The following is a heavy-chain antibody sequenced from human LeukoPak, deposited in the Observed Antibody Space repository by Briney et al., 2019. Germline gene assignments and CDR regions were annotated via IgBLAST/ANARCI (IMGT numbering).Heavy chain of an antibody. CDR1: GFTFSGYG. Sequence: PGGSLRLSCAASGFTFSGYGIHWVRQAPGKGLEWVAFIRSDGSVKYYADSVRGRFTISRDNSKNTLYLQINSLRAEDTAVYYCAKGPSSGWPSEFDYWGQGTLVTVSS. CDR3: AKGPSSGWPSEFDY. CDR2: IRSDGSVK. J-gene: IGHJ4*02. D-gene: IGHD6-19*01. V-gene: IGHV3-30*02.